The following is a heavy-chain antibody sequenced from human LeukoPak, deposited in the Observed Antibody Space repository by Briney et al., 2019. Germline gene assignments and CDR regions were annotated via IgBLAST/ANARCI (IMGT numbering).Heavy chain of an antibody. Sequence: SGTLTLTCTVSGDSLDSYYWSWIREPPGEGLEWIGYVFCSGPTNYDASLRSRVAISVDRSQNQFSLKHTSVSAADTAVYYCAGRSARYFDSWGQGTLVTVSS. CDR2: VFCSGPT. V-gene: IGHV4-59*01. J-gene: IGHJ4*02. D-gene: IGHD1-26*01. CDR1: GDSLDSYY. CDR3: AGRSARYFDS.